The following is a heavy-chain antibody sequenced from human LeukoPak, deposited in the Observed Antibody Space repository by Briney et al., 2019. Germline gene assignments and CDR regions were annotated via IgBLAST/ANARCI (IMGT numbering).Heavy chain of an antibody. Sequence: SVKVSCKASGGTFGSYAISWVRQAPGQGLEWMGGIIPIFGTANYAQKFQGRVTITADESTSTAYMELSSLRSEDTAVYYCAREFGSGSYYGYYFDYWGQGTLVTVSS. J-gene: IGHJ4*02. CDR1: GGTFGSYA. CDR3: AREFGSGSYYGYYFDY. V-gene: IGHV1-69*13. CDR2: IIPIFGTA. D-gene: IGHD1-26*01.